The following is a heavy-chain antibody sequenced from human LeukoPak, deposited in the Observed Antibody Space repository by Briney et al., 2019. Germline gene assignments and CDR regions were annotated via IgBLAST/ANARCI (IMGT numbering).Heavy chain of an antibody. Sequence: GGSLRLSCAASGFTFSNAWMSWVRQAPGKGLEWVGRIKSKTDGGTTDYAAPVKDRFTISRDDSKNTLYLQMNSLKTEDTAVYYCTTALSGWNDADYWGQGTLVTVSS. CDR1: GFTFSNAW. V-gene: IGHV3-15*01. CDR3: TTALSGWNDADY. J-gene: IGHJ4*02. CDR2: IKSKTDGGTT. D-gene: IGHD1-1*01.